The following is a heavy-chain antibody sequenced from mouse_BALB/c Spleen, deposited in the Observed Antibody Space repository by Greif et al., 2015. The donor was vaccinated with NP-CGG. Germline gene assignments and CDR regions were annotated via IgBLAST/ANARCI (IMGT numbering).Heavy chain of an antibody. V-gene: IGHV1-87*01. J-gene: IGHJ4*01. CDR1: GYTFTSYW. D-gene: IGHD1-1*01. CDR2: IYPGDGDT. Sequence: QVQLKQSGAELARPGASVKLSCKASGYTFTSYWMQWVKQRPGQGLEWIGAIYPGDGDTRYTQKFKGKATLTADKSSSTAYMQLSSLASEDSAVYYCARATTVPYAMDYWGQGTSVTVSS. CDR3: ARATTVPYAMDY.